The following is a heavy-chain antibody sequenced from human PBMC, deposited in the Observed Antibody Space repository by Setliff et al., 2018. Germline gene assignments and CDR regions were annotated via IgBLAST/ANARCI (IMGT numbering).Heavy chain of an antibody. CDR3: ARKGISALSGAFDM. CDR1: GGSISSYY. CDR2: IFTSGST. V-gene: IGHV4-4*07. D-gene: IGHD1-26*01. Sequence: SETLSLTCTVSGGSISSYYWSWIRQPAGKGLEWIGRIFTSGSTNYNPSLKSRVTMSVDTSKNQFSLKLSSVTAADTAVYYCARKGISALSGAFDMWGQGAMVTVSS. J-gene: IGHJ3*02.